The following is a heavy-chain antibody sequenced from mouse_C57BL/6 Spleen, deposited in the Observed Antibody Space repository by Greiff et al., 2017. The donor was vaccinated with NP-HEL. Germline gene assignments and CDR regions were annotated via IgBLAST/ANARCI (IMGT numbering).Heavy chain of an antibody. V-gene: IGHV5-4*03. CDR1: GFTFSSYA. D-gene: IGHD2-12*01. Sequence: DVKLVESGGGLVKPGGSLKLSCAASGFTFSSYAMSWVRQTPEKRLEWVATISDGGSYTYYPDNVKGRFTISRDNAKNNLYLQMSHLKSEDTAMYYCARAYYTYFDYWGQGTTLTVSS. CDR2: ISDGGSYT. CDR3: ARAYYTYFDY. J-gene: IGHJ2*01.